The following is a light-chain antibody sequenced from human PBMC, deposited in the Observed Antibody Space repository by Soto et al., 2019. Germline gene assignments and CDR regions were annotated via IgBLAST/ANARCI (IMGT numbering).Light chain of an antibody. J-gene: IGKJ1*01. V-gene: IGKV1-5*03. CDR3: QQYTSYSRT. Sequence: DIRVTQSPPTLSSSVGDSVTISGRASQSISSWLAWYQQRPGKVPNLLIYKASTLESGVPPRFSGSGSGTEFTLTIDSLQPDDFATYYCQQYTSYSRTFGQGTKVDI. CDR2: KAS. CDR1: QSISSW.